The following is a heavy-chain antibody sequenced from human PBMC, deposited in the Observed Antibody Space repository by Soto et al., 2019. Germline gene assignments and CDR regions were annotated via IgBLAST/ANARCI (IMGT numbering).Heavy chain of an antibody. D-gene: IGHD3-9*01. Sequence: QVQLQESGPGLVKPSQTLSLTCTVSGCSISSGGYYWSWIRQHPGKGLEWIGYIYYSGSTYYNPSLKSRVTISVDTSKNQFSLKLSSVTAADTAVYYCARSDWLLSPNDAFDIWGQGTMVTVSS. CDR3: ARSDWLLSPNDAFDI. J-gene: IGHJ3*02. V-gene: IGHV4-31*03. CDR1: GCSISSGGYY. CDR2: IYYSGST.